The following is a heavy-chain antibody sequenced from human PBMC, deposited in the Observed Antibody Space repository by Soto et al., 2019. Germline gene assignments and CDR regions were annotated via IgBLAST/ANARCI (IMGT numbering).Heavy chain of an antibody. CDR2: IYYSGST. J-gene: IGHJ6*02. CDR1: GGSISSYY. V-gene: IGHV4-59*01. Sequence: QVQLQESGPGLAKPSETLSLTCTVSGGSISSYYWSWIRQPPGTGLEWIGYIYYSGSTNYNPSLKSRVTISVDTSKNQFALKLSSVTAADTAVYYCARESSAAGGGMDVWGQGTTVTVSS. CDR3: ARESSAAGGGMDV. D-gene: IGHD6-13*01.